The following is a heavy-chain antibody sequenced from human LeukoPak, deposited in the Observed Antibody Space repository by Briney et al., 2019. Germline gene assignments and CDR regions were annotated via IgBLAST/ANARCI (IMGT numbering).Heavy chain of an antibody. Sequence: GGSLRLSCVASGFTFSSYEINWVRQAPGKGLEGITHISSSGSTIYYADFLRGRFTISRDNAKNSVYLQMNSLRAEDTAVYYCARASGVSVPAGYWGQGTLVTVSS. CDR2: ISSSGSTI. D-gene: IGHD2-8*01. J-gene: IGHJ4*02. V-gene: IGHV3-48*03. CDR1: GFTFSSYE. CDR3: ARASGVSVPAGY.